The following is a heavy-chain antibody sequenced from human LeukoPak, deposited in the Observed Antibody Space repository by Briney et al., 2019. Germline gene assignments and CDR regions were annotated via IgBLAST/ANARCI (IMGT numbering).Heavy chain of an antibody. Sequence: KSSETLSLTCSVSGGSISSGNYYWSWIRQPPGKGLEWIGYIYYTESTYYNPSLKSRLRISADTSKNQFSLKLSSVTAADTAVYYCARVQGSNDFWSGYYESRVFDSWGQGTLVTVSS. CDR3: ARVQGSNDFWSGYYESRVFDS. CDR2: IYYTEST. D-gene: IGHD3-3*01. J-gene: IGHJ4*02. CDR1: GGSISSGNYY. V-gene: IGHV4-30-4*08.